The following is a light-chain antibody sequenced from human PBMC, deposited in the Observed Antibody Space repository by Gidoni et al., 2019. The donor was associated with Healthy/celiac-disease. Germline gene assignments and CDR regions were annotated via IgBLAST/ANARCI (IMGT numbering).Light chain of an antibody. V-gene: IGKV1-39*01. Sequence: DIQMTHSPSSLSASVGDRVTITCRASQSISSYLNWYQQKPVKAPKLLIYAASSLQSGVPSRFSGSGSGTDFTLTISSLQPEDFATYYCQQSYSTPPTFGQGTKVEIK. J-gene: IGKJ1*01. CDR3: QQSYSTPPT. CDR2: AAS. CDR1: QSISSY.